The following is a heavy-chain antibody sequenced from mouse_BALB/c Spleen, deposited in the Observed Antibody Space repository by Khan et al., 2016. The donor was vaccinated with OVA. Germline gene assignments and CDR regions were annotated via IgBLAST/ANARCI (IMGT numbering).Heavy chain of an antibody. CDR2: INPSNGYT. D-gene: IGHD2-14*01. V-gene: IGHV1-4*01. Sequence: VQLQQSGAELARPGASVKMSCKASGYTFTSYTIHWIKKRPGQGLEWIGYINPSNGYTNYNQKFKDKATLTTDKSSTTAYLQLSSLTSEDSAVYKCERDGANHRNDAWFAYWGQGTLVTASA. CDR1: GYTFTSYT. CDR3: ERDGANHRNDAWFAY. J-gene: IGHJ3*01.